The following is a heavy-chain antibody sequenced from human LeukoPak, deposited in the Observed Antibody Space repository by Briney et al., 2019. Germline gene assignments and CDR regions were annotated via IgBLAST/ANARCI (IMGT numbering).Heavy chain of an antibody. D-gene: IGHD3-22*01. Sequence: PSETLSLTCTVSGGSISSYYWSWIRQPPGKGLEWIGYIYYSGSTNYNPSLKSRVTISVDTSKNQFSLKLSSVTAADTAVYYCARDTYYYESSAYPDYWGQGTLVTVTS. CDR2: IYYSGST. CDR1: GGSISSYY. CDR3: ARDTYYYESSAYPDY. V-gene: IGHV4-59*01. J-gene: IGHJ4*02.